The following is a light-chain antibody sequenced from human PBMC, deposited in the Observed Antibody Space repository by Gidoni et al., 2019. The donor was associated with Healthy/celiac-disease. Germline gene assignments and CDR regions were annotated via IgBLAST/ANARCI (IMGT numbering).Light chain of an antibody. CDR1: QSVSKN. J-gene: IGKJ1*01. CDR2: GAS. V-gene: IGKV3-15*01. Sequence: DIVMTQSPATLSVSPGERATLACRASQSVSKNLAWYQQKPGHAPRLLIYGASTRATGIPARFSCSWSGTEFTLTISSLHSEDFVVFYCQQYNNWPPRTFGQGTKVEIK. CDR3: QQYNNWPPRT.